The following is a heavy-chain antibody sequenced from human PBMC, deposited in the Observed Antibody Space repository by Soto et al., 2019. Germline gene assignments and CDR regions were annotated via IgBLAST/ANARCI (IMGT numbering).Heavy chain of an antibody. D-gene: IGHD2-2*01. Sequence: GASVKVSCKASGYIFINYGITWVRQAPGQGLEWMGWISGYSGDTKYADKLQGRVTMTTDTSTTTAYMELRSLRSDDTAVYYCARDEVPAANWLDRWGQGTQVTVSS. CDR1: GYIFINYG. V-gene: IGHV1-18*01. CDR2: ISGYSGDT. J-gene: IGHJ5*02. CDR3: ARDEVPAANWLDR.